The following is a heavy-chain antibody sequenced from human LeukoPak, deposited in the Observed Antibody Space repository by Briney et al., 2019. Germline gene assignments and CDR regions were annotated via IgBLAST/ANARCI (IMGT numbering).Heavy chain of an antibody. Sequence: ASVKVSCKASGYIFTGYYMHWVRQAPGQGFEWMGWINPNSGGTNSAQKFQGRVTMTRDTSISTVYMELSRLTSDDTAVYYCARHPYSGSDHFDYWGQGTLVTVSS. D-gene: IGHD1-26*01. V-gene: IGHV1-2*02. CDR1: GYIFTGYY. J-gene: IGHJ4*02. CDR2: INPNSGGT. CDR3: ARHPYSGSDHFDY.